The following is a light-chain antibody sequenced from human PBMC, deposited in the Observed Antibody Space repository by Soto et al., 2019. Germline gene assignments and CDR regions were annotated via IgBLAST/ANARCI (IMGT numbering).Light chain of an antibody. CDR2: AAS. Sequence: AIRMTQSPSSFSASTGDRVTITCRASQGISSYLAWYQQKPGKAPKLLIYAASTLQSGVPSRFSGSGSGTDFTLTISCLQSEDFATYYCQQYYSYRGGLTFGGGTKVEIK. CDR1: QGISSY. J-gene: IGKJ4*01. V-gene: IGKV1-8*01. CDR3: QQYYSYRGGLT.